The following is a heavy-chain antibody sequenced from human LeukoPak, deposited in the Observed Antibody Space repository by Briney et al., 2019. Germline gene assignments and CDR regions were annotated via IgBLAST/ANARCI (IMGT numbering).Heavy chain of an antibody. D-gene: IGHD5-18*01. CDR3: AKSLGYSYGPDYYFHC. CDR1: GFTFSSYA. Sequence: PGGSLRLSCAASGFTFSSYAMSWVRQAPGKGLEWVSAISSSGGSTYYADSVKGRFTISRDNSKNTMYLQMNSLRAEDTAVYYCAKSLGYSYGPDYYFHCWGQGTLVTVSS. J-gene: IGHJ4*02. CDR2: ISSSGGST. V-gene: IGHV3-23*01.